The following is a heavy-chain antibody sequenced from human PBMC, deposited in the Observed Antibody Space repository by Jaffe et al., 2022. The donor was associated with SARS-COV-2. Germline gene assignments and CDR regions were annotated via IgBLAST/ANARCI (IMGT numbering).Heavy chain of an antibody. CDR1: GFTFSSFG. D-gene: IGHD3-9*01. V-gene: IGHV3-30*18. CDR2: ISYDGNHE. J-gene: IGHJ6*02. Sequence: QVQLVESGGGVVQPGGSLRLSCAASGFTFSSFGMHWVRQAPGKGLEWVAVISYDGNHEDYADSVKGRFTISRDDSRNTLYLEMIGLRTEDTAVYYCAKVKSLVLNYYYGMDLWGQGTTVTVSS. CDR3: AKVKSLVLNYYYGMDL.